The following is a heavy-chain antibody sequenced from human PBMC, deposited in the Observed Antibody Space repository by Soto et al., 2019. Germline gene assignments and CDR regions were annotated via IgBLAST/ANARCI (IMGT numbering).Heavy chain of an antibody. V-gene: IGHV4-34*01. CDR2: INHSGRA. CDR1: GGSFGFYY. Sequence: QVQLQQWGAGLLKPSETLSLTCAVYGGSFGFYYWSWIRQSPGRGLEWIGEINHSGRANYNPSLKSRVTISLDTSKNQFSLKLNSVTAADTAIYYCARGKVVDATFSKYHYMVVWGKGTTVTVSS. CDR3: ARGKVVDATFSKYHYMVV. J-gene: IGHJ6*03. D-gene: IGHD2-8*02.